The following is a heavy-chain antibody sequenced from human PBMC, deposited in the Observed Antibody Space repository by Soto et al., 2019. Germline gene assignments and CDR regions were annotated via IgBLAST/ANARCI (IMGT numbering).Heavy chain of an antibody. CDR1: GGSISSGGYY. V-gene: IGHV4-31*03. CDR2: IYYSGST. CDR3: ARAERGSYYDSSGYYHNDGMDV. Sequence: SETLSLTCTVSGGSISSGGYYWSWIRQHPGKGLEWIGYIYYSGSTYYNPSLKSRVTISVDTSKNQFSLKLSSVTAADTAVYYCARAERGSYYDSSGYYHNDGMDVWGQGTTVTVSS. D-gene: IGHD3-22*01. J-gene: IGHJ6*02.